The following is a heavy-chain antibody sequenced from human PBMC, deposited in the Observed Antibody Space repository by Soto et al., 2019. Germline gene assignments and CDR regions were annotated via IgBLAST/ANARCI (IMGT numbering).Heavy chain of an antibody. CDR2: FSLSGTT. J-gene: IGHJ4*02. V-gene: IGHV4-4*07. CDR3: ARGMTPPGAPAWYYFDS. Sequence: SETLSLTCSVSGASIAGSSYWSWIRQPAGKGLEWIGRFSLSGTTNYSPSLRSRVTMSADVSKNQVSLRLTSVTAADTALYYCARGMTPPGAPAWYYFDSWGQGTLVTVSS. D-gene: IGHD2-8*02. CDR1: GASIAGSSY.